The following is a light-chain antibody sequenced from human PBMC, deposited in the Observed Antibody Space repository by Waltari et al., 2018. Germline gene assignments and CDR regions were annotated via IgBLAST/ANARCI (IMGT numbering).Light chain of an antibody. CDR3: QQYYSYLSIT. Sequence: AIRMTQSPSSLSASTGDRVTLTCRASQGISSYFAWYQQKPGKAPKLLIYAASTLQSGVPSRFSGSGSGTDFTLTISCLQSEDFATYYCQQYYSYLSITFGQGTRLEIK. CDR2: AAS. CDR1: QGISSY. V-gene: IGKV1-8*01. J-gene: IGKJ5*01.